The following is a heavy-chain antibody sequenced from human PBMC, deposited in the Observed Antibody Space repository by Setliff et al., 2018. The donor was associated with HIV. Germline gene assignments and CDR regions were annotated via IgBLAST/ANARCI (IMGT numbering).Heavy chain of an antibody. Sequence: SQTLSLTCAISGDNVSSGTSAWSWIRQSPSRGLEWLGRTYYRSTWRFGYADSVRGRISIAPDTSKNQFSMQLKSATPEDAAVYFCVRDRGISSFETWGQGTKVTVSS. CDR1: GDNVSSGTSA. CDR3: VRDRGISSFET. D-gene: IGHD3-10*01. V-gene: IGHV6-1*01. J-gene: IGHJ3*02. CDR2: TYYRSTWRF.